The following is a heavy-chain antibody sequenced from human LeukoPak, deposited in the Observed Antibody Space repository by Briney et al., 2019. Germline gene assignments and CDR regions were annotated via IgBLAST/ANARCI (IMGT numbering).Heavy chain of an antibody. J-gene: IGHJ6*03. Sequence: GASVKVSCKASGYTFSTCDINWVRQAPGQGLEWMGWMNPKSPGTNYAQKFQGRVTMTRDTSISTAYMELSSLTSDDSAVYYCARDPAQSYYTDVWGIGTTVTVSS. CDR2: MNPKSPGT. CDR3: ARDPAQSYYTDV. CDR1: GYTFSTCD. V-gene: IGHV1-2*02.